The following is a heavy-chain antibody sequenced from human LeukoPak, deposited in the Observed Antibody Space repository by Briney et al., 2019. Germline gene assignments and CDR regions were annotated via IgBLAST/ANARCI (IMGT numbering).Heavy chain of an antibody. Sequence: ASVKVSCKASGYTFTSYDINWVRQATGQGLEWMGWMNPNSGNTGYAQKFQGRVTMTRDTSTSTVYMELSSLRSEDTAVYYCARVEGDTALAYWGQGTLVTVSS. V-gene: IGHV1-8*01. CDR2: MNPNSGNT. J-gene: IGHJ4*02. CDR3: ARVEGDTALAY. D-gene: IGHD1-26*01. CDR1: GYTFTSYD.